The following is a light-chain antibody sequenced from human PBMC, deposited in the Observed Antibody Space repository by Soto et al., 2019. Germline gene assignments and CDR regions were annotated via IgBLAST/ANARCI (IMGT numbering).Light chain of an antibody. CDR3: QQDYLLQWT. CDR1: QSISSSY. J-gene: IGKJ1*01. V-gene: IGKV3D-7*01. CDR2: GAS. Sequence: EIVMTQSPATLSVSPGERATLSCRASQSISSSYLSWYQEKPGQAPRLLIYGASIRATGISARFSGSGSGTAFHLPIRSPQPEDFAVYYCQQDYLLQWTPGQGTKV.